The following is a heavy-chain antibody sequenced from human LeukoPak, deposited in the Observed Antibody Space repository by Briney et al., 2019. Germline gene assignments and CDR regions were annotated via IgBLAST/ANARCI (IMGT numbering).Heavy chain of an antibody. J-gene: IGHJ5*02. Sequence: ASVKVSCKASGYTFTGYYMHWVRQAPGQGLEWMGRIIPILGIANYAQKFQGGVTITADKSTSTAYMELSSLRSEDTAVYYCARDSSPGNWFDPWGQGTLVTVSS. CDR2: IIPILGIA. D-gene: IGHD6-13*01. V-gene: IGHV1-69*04. CDR1: GYTFTGYY. CDR3: ARDSSPGNWFDP.